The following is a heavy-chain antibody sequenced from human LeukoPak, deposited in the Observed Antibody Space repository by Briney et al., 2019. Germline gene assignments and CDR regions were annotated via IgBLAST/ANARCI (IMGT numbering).Heavy chain of an antibody. V-gene: IGHV3-48*03. CDR2: ISSSGSTI. Sequence: GGSLRLSCAASGFTFSSYEMNWVRQAPGKGLEWVSYISSSGSTIYYADSVKGRFTISRDNAKNSLYLQMNSLRAEDTAAYYCARGYYPVDYWGQGTLVTVSS. J-gene: IGHJ4*02. D-gene: IGHD3-10*01. CDR3: ARGYYPVDY. CDR1: GFTFSSYE.